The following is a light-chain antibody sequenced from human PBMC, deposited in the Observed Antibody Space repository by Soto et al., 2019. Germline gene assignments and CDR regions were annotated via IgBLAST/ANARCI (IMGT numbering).Light chain of an antibody. CDR3: ASDASSSAYV. CDR1: SSDVGGYNY. Sequence: QSAISQPASVSGTPGQSITIPRPATSSDVGGYNYVSWYQQHPGKAPKLMIYEVSNRPSGVSNRFSGSKSGNTASLTISGLQAEDEADYCCASDASSSAYVVGSGTKVTVL. J-gene: IGLJ1*01. V-gene: IGLV2-14*01. CDR2: EVS.